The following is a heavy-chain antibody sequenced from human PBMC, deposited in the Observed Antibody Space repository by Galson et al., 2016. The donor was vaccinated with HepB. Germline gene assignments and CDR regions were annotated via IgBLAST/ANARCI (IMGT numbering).Heavy chain of an antibody. D-gene: IGHD3-10*01. CDR1: GFTFSSYS. CDR2: ISNSSTTI. V-gene: IGHV3-48*02. CDR3: ARASGPYYNSGMDV. Sequence: SLRLSCAASGFTFSSYSMNWVRQAPGKGLEWVSYISNSSTTIYYADSVKGRFTISRDKAKTSLYLQMHSLRDEDTAVYYCARASGPYYNSGMDVWGQGTTVTVSS. J-gene: IGHJ6*02.